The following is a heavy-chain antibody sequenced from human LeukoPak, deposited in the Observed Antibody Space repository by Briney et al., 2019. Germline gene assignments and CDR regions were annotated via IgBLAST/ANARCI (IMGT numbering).Heavy chain of an antibody. V-gene: IGHV3-48*04. CDR2: ISSSGSTI. CDR1: GFTFSSYS. CDR3: ARDKEISSGSTPPDV. D-gene: IGHD2-15*01. J-gene: IGHJ6*04. Sequence: PGGSLRLSCAASGFTFSSYSMNWIRQAPGKGLEWVSYISSSGSTIYYADSVKGRFTISRDNAKNSLYLQMNSLRAEDTAVYYCARDKEISSGSTPPDVWGKGTTVTVSS.